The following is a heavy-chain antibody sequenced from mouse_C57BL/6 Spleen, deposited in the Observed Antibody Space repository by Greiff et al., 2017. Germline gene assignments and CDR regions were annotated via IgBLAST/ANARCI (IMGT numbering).Heavy chain of an antibody. D-gene: IGHD1-1*01. J-gene: IGHJ3*01. CDR2: IDPNSGGT. CDR1: GYTFTSYW. V-gene: IGHV1-72*01. Sequence: QVQLQQPGAELVKPGASVKLSCKASGYTFTSYWMHWVKQRPGRGLAWIGWIDPNSGGTKYNEKFKSKATLTVDKPSSTAYMQLSSLTSEDSAVYYCAREEVYYYGSSYWFAYWGQGTLVTVSA. CDR3: AREEVYYYGSSYWFAY.